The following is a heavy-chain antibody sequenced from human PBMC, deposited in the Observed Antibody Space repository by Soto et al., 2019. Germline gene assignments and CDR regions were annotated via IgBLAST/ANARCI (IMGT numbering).Heavy chain of an antibody. CDR1: GGSISSSSYY. D-gene: IGHD3-10*01. CDR3: ARQLSSGSGSYYYYYYGMDV. V-gene: IGHV4-39*01. Sequence: PSETVSLTCTVSGGSISSSSYYWGWIRQPPGKGLEWIGSIYYSGSTYYNPSLKSRVTISVDTSKNQFSLKLSSVTAADTAVYYCARQLSSGSGSYYYYYYGMDVWGQGTTVTVSS. J-gene: IGHJ6*02. CDR2: IYYSGST.